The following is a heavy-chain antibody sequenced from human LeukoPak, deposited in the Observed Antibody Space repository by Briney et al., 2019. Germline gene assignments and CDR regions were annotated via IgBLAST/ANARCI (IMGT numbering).Heavy chain of an antibody. CDR3: ARYVRGGIWGSYRTADY. V-gene: IGHV1-8*01. D-gene: IGHD3-16*02. CDR2: MNPNSGNT. J-gene: IGHJ4*02. CDR1: GYTFTSYD. Sequence: GASVKVSCKASGYTFTSYDINWVRQATGQGLEWMGWMNPNSGNTGYAQKFQGRVTMTRNISISTAYMELSSLRSEDTAVYYCARYVRGGIWGSYRTADYWGQGTLVTVSS.